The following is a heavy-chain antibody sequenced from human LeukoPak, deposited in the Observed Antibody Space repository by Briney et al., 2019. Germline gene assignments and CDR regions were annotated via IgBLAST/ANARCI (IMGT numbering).Heavy chain of an antibody. CDR1: GYTFTGYY. CDR3: ASCVVVPAAIEALDYYYMDV. D-gene: IGHD2-2*02. J-gene: IGHJ6*03. V-gene: IGHV1-2*02. Sequence: ASVKVSCKASGYTFTGYYMHWVRQAPGQGLEWMGWINPDSGGTNYAQKFQGRVTMTRDTSISTAYMELSRLRSDDTAAYYCASCVVVPAAIEALDYYYMDVWGKGTTVTVSS. CDR2: INPDSGGT.